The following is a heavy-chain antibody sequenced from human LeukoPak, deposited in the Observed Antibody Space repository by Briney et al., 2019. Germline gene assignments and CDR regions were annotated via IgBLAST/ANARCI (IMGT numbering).Heavy chain of an antibody. J-gene: IGHJ5*02. CDR2: INPHSGGA. Sequence: ASVKVSCKASGYTFTRYYMHWVRQAPGQGLEWRGWINPHSGGANSAQKFQGRVTMTRDTSISTAYMELSRLRSDDTAVYYCARDQAPRMITFGGPRRWFDPWGQGTLVTVSS. D-gene: IGHD3-16*01. CDR1: GYTFTRYY. V-gene: IGHV1-2*02. CDR3: ARDQAPRMITFGGPRRWFDP.